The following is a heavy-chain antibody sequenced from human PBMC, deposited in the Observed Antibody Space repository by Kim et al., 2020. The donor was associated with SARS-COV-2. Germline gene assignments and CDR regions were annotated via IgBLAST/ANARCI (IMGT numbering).Heavy chain of an antibody. Sequence: SETLSLTCTVSGGSISSYYWSWIRQPPEKGLEWIGYIYYSGSTNYNPSLKSRVTISVDTSKNQFSLKLSSVTAADTAVYYCARGKDGYSYGYASFDYWGQGTLVTVSS. D-gene: IGHD5-18*01. CDR1: GGSISSYY. CDR3: ARGKDGYSYGYASFDY. CDR2: IYYSGST. J-gene: IGHJ4*02. V-gene: IGHV4-59*13.